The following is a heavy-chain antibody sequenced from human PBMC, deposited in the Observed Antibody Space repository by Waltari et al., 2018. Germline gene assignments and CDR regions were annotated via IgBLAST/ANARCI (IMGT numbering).Heavy chain of an antibody. Sequence: EVQLVESGGGLVQPGGSLRLSCVGSGFTFNNYWIAWVRQAPGRGLEGVANIMKDGSTKQDVGSVKGRFTISRDNAMNSVYLQLNSLRVEDTAVYYCARDRDFSTLDVWGQGTSVTVSS. CDR1: GFTFNNYW. CDR2: IMKDGSTK. J-gene: IGHJ6*02. V-gene: IGHV3-7*04. CDR3: ARDRDFSTLDV. D-gene: IGHD3-3*01.